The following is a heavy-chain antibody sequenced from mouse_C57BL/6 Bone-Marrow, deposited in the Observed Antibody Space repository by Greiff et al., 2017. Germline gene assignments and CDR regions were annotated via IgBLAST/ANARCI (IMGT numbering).Heavy chain of an antibody. V-gene: IGHV1-55*01. CDR1: GYTFTSYW. CDR3: ARRGWLLRDFAY. CDR2: IYPGSGST. D-gene: IGHD2-3*01. J-gene: IGHJ2*01. Sequence: VQLQQPGAELVKPGASVKMSCKASGYTFTSYWITWVKQRPGQGLEWIGDIYPGSGSTNYNEKFKSKATLTVDTSSSAAYMQLRSLTSEDSAFYYCARRGWLLRDFAYGGQGTTLTVSA.